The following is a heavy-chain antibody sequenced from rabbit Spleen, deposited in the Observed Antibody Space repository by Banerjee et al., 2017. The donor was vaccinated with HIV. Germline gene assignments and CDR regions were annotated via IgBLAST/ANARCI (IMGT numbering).Heavy chain of an antibody. D-gene: IGHD8-1*01. CDR3: ARDVDTIYFRFSL. CDR1: GFDLSSYYY. CDR2: IYPVFGIT. J-gene: IGHJ6*01. V-gene: IGHV1S43*01. Sequence: QLEESGGGLVQPEGSLTLTCKASGFDLSSYYYMCWVRQAPGKGLEWIGDIYPVFGITNYANWVKGRFTISSDNAQNTLYLQLSSLTAADTATYFCARDVDTIYFRFSLWGPGTLVTVS.